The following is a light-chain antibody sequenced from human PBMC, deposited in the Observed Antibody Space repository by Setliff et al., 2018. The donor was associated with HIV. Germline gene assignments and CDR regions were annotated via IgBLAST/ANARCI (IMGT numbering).Light chain of an antibody. CDR1: SSDVGDYNY. Sequence: QSALTQPPSASGSPGQSVTISCTGTSSDVGDYNYVSWYQQHPGKAPKLMIYEITKRPSGVPDRFSGSKSGNTASLTLSGLQAEDEADYYCSSYASSNSYVFGTGTKVTVL. J-gene: IGLJ1*01. V-gene: IGLV2-8*01. CDR2: EIT. CDR3: SSYASSNSYV.